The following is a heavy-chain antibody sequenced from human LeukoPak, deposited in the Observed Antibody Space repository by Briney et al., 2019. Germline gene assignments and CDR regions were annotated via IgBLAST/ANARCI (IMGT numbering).Heavy chain of an antibody. CDR2: IRYDGNDK. CDR1: GFTFSNFG. D-gene: IGHD1-1*01. Sequence: TGGSLRLSCAASGFTFSNFGMYWVRQAPGKGLEWVAFIRYDGNDKYYRDSAKDRFTISRDNSKNTLYLQMNSLTTDDAGVYYCAKDSQLDVGSDYYYYFYMDVWGRGTTVTASS. V-gene: IGHV3-30*02. J-gene: IGHJ6*03. CDR3: AKDSQLDVGSDYYYYFYMDV.